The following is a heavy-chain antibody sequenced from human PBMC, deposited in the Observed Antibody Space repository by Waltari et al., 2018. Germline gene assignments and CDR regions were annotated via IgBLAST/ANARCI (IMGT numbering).Heavy chain of an antibody. CDR1: GGSISSYY. CDR2: IYYSGST. V-gene: IGHV4-59*01. D-gene: IGHD2-15*01. CDR3: ARETIGAAFDI. Sequence: QVQLQESGPGLVKPSETLSLTCTVSGGSISSYYCSWIRQPPGKGLEWIGYIYYSGSTNYNPSLKSRVTISVDTSKNQFSLKLSSVTAADTAVYYCARETIGAAFDIWGQGTMVTVSS. J-gene: IGHJ3*02.